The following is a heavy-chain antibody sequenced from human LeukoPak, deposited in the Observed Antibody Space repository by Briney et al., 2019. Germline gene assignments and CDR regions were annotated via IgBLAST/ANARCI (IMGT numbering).Heavy chain of an antibody. D-gene: IGHD6-13*01. CDR3: ARVIAAAGQFDY. CDR2: ISSSSSYI. J-gene: IGHJ4*02. CDR1: GFTFSSYG. V-gene: IGHV3-21*01. Sequence: PGGSLRLSCAASGFTFSSYGMHWVRQAPGKGLEWVSSISSSSSYIYYADSVKGRFTISRDNAKNSLYLQMNSLRAEDTAVYYCARVIAAAGQFDYWGQGTLVTVSS.